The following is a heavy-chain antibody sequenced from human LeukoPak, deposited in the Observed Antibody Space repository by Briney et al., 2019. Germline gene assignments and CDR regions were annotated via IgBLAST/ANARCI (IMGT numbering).Heavy chain of an antibody. Sequence: GGSLRLSCAASGLTFSSYGMHWVRQAPAKGLEWVAFIRYDGSNKYYADSVKGRFTISRDNSKNTPYLQMNSLRAEDTAVYYCAKDLLEGWVRGVPRSPYWGQGTLGTVSS. CDR1: GLTFSSYG. CDR2: IRYDGSNK. J-gene: IGHJ4*02. D-gene: IGHD3-10*01. V-gene: IGHV3-30*02. CDR3: AKDLLEGWVRGVPRSPY.